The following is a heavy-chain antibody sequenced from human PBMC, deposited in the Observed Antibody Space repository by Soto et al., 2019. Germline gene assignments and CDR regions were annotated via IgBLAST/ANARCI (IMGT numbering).Heavy chain of an antibody. Sequence: EVQLVASGGGLVQPGGSLRLSCAASGFTVSSYLMHWVRQAPGKGLVWVSRINSDGSSTSFADSVKGRFTISRDNAKNTPYLQMNSLRAEDTAVYYCARVNYGDYGGVYDYWGQGTLVTVSS. CDR3: ARVNYGDYGGVYDY. V-gene: IGHV3-74*01. D-gene: IGHD4-17*01. CDR2: INSDGSST. CDR1: GFTVSSYL. J-gene: IGHJ4*02.